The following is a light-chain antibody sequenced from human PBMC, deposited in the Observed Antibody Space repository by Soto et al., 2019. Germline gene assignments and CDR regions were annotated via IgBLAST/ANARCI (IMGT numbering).Light chain of an antibody. J-gene: IGLJ1*01. CDR1: SSDVGGYNY. CDR3: SSCVSSSEG. Sequence: QSALTQPPSASGSPGQSVAISCTGTSSDVGGYNYVSWYQQHPGKAPKLMVYEVNKRPSGVPDRFSGSKSVNTASLTVSGPQAEEGADYYCSSCVSSSEGFRTGTKVTVL. CDR2: EVN. V-gene: IGLV2-8*01.